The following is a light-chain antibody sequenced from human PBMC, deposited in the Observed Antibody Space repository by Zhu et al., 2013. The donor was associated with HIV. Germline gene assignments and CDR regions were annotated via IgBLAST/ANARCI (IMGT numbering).Light chain of an antibody. CDR1: QSVLYSSDNRNY. CDR2: WAS. V-gene: IGKV4-1*01. CDR3: HQYYRTPQT. J-gene: IGKJ1*01. Sequence: DIVMTQSPDSLAVSLGETATINCKSSQSVLYSSDNRNYLAWYQQRPGQPPKLLIFWASTRGIRGSPTDSSGSGSWDEISTLTISSLQAEDVAVYYCHQYYRTPQTFGQGTEGGSQ.